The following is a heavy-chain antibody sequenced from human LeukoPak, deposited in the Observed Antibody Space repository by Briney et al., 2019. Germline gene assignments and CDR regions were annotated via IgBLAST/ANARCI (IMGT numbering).Heavy chain of an antibody. CDR1: GGSISNYY. Sequence: SETLSLTCTVSGGSISNYYXTXIXQPAGXGLEWIGRIGTSGSTNYNPSLKSRVTMSVDTSKNQFSLKLPSVTAADTAVYYCAAFLAVAGTVFWGQGTLVTVSS. J-gene: IGHJ4*02. V-gene: IGHV4-4*07. CDR3: AAFLAVAGTVF. CDR2: IGTSGST. D-gene: IGHD6-19*01.